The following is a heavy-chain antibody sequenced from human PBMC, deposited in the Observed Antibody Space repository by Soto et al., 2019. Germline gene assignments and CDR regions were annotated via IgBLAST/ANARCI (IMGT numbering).Heavy chain of an antibody. CDR1: GFTFSSYA. CDR2: ISYDGSNK. CDR3: ARDRERGGGYYYYGMDV. V-gene: IGHV3-30-3*01. D-gene: IGHD3-16*01. J-gene: IGHJ6*02. Sequence: QVQLVESGGGVVQPGRSLRLSCAASGFTFSSYAMHWVRQAPGKGLEWVAVISYDGSNKYYADSVKGRFTISRDNSKNTLYLQMNSLRAEYTAVYYCARDRERGGGYYYYGMDVWGQGTTVTVSS.